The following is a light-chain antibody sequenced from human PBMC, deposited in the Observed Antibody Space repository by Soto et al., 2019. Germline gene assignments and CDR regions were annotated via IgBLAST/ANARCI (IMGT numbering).Light chain of an antibody. CDR3: MLSYSGPSI. J-gene: IGLJ7*01. Sequence: QAVVTQEPSLTVSPGGTITLPCGSSPGAVTSGHYPYWFQVKPGQAPRTLLYDVNNKHSWTPARVSGSLLGGKAALTLSGAQPEDEADYYCMLSYSGPSIFGRGTQLTVL. CDR2: DVN. CDR1: PGAVTSGHY. V-gene: IGLV7-46*01.